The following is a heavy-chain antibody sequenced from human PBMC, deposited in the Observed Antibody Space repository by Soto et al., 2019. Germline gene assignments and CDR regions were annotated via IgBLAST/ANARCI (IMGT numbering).Heavy chain of an antibody. CDR1: GGSISSYY. J-gene: IGHJ5*02. CDR3: ARHLYRHNWFDP. D-gene: IGHD2-2*01. Sequence: SETLSLTCTVSGGSISSYYWSWIRQPPGKGLEWTGYIYYSGSTNYNPSLKSRVTISVDTSKNQFSLKLSSVTAADTAVYYCARHLYRHNWFDPWGQGTLVTVSS. V-gene: IGHV4-59*08. CDR2: IYYSGST.